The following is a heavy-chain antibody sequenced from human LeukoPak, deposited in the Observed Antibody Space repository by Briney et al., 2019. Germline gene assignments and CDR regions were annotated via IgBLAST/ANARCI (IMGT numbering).Heavy chain of an antibody. CDR2: IFYTGST. V-gene: IGHV4-59*01. J-gene: IGHJ5*02. D-gene: IGHD3-22*01. CDR1: GGSISPWY. Sequence: PSETLSLTCTVCGGSISPWYWSWIRQPPGKRLEWIGYIFYTGSTNHNPSLKSRLTMSVDTSKNQVSLKLTSVTAADTAVYYCARHQTPHFYDSHFGPWGQGTPVTVSS. CDR3: ARHQTPHFYDSHFGP.